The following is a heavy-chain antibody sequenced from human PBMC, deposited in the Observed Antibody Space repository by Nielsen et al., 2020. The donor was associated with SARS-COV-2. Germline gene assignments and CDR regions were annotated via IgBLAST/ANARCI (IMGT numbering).Heavy chain of an antibody. CDR2: INAGNGNT. CDR1: GYTFTSYA. V-gene: IGHV1-3*01. D-gene: IGHD3-10*01. J-gene: IGHJ4*02. CDR3: ASSYYYGSGSYRPFDY. Sequence: ASVKVSCKASGYTFTSYAMHWVRQAPGQRLERMGWINAGNGNTKYSQKFQGRVTITRDTSASTAYMELSSLRSEDTAVYYCASSYYYGSGSYRPFDYWGQGTLVTVSS.